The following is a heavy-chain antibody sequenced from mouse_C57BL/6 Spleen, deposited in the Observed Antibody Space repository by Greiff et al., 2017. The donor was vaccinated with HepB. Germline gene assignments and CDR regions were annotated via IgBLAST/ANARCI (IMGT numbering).Heavy chain of an antibody. V-gene: IGHV1-81*01. CDR1: GYTLTSYG. CDR2: IYPRSGNT. CDR3: ARSTYYYGSSYEGYFDV. D-gene: IGHD1-1*01. J-gene: IGHJ1*03. Sequence: QVQLKESGAERARPGASVKLSCKASGYTLTSYGISGVKQGTGQGLEWIGEIYPRSGNTYYNEKFKGKATLTADKSSSTAYMELRSLTSEDSAVYFCARSTYYYGSSYEGYFDVWGTGTTVTVSS.